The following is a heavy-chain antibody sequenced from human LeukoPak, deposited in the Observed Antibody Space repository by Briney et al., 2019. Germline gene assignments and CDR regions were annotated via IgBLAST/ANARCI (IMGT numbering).Heavy chain of an antibody. J-gene: IGHJ2*01. V-gene: IGHV3-23*01. Sequence: PGGSLRLSCAASGFTFRSYAMSWVRQAPGKGLEWVSAISGSSGGTYHADSVKGRFTISRDNSKNTLYLQMNSLRAEDTAVYYCATSVGIVGASPWYFDLWGRGTLVTVSS. CDR1: GFTFRSYA. D-gene: IGHD1-26*01. CDR3: ATSVGIVGASPWYFDL. CDR2: ISGSSGGT.